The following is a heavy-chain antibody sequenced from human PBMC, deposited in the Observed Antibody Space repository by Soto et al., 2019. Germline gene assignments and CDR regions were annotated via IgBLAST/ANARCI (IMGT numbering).Heavy chain of an antibody. CDR3: ARGLIRITMVRGASGRYYYYGMDV. J-gene: IGHJ6*02. D-gene: IGHD3-10*01. V-gene: IGHV1-69*13. CDR1: GGTFSSYA. CDR2: IIPIFGTA. Sequence: GASVKVSCKASGGTFSSYAISWVRQAPGQGLEWMGGIIPIFGTANYAQKFQGRVTITADESTSTAYMELSSLRSEDTAVYYCARGLIRITMVRGASGRYYYYGMDVWGQGTTVTVSS.